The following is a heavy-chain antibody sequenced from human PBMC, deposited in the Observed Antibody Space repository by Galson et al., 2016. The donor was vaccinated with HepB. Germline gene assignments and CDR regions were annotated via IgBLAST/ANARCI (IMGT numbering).Heavy chain of an antibody. CDR3: ARARYQLLDDRQSHYYYGMDV. V-gene: IGHV4-34*12. CDR1: GGTFSGYF. CDR2: ILHSGTT. D-gene: IGHD2-2*01. J-gene: IGHJ6*02. Sequence: SETLSLTCAVYGGTFSGYFWSWVRRPPGKGLEWIGEILHSGTTNYNPSLKSRVTISVDTSKNQFSLRLSSVTAADTAVYYCARARYQLLDDRQSHYYYGMDVWGQGTRVTVPS.